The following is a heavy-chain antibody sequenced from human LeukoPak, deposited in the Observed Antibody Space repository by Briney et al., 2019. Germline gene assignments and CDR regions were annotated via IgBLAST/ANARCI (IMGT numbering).Heavy chain of an antibody. CDR2: IYYSGST. J-gene: IGHJ3*02. Sequence: PSETLSLTCTVSGGSISSSSYYWGWIRQPPGKGLEWIGSIYYSGSTYYNPSLKSRVTISVDTSKNQFSLKLSSVTAADTAMYFLARNSVGVRPEWNPLRLDCAFDIWGQGTMVTVSS. V-gene: IGHV4-39*07. CDR1: GGSISSSSYY. CDR3: ARNSVGVRPEWNPLRLDCAFDI. D-gene: IGHD3-10*01.